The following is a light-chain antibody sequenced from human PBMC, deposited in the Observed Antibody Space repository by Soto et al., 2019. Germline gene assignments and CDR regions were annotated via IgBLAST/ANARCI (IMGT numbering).Light chain of an antibody. V-gene: IGKV3-20*01. CDR1: QSVSNNY. CDR3: QQYGSSGT. Sequence: EIVWTQSPGTLSLSPGERATLSCRASQSVSNNYLAWYQQKPGQAPRLLIYGASNRATGIPDRFSGSGSGTVCTLTISRLEHEEFAVYYCQQYGSSGTFGQGNKVEIK. CDR2: GAS. J-gene: IGKJ1*01.